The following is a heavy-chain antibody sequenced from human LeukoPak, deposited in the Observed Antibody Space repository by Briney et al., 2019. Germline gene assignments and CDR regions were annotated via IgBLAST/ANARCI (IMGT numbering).Heavy chain of an antibody. V-gene: IGHV1-2*02. CDR2: INPNTGGT. Sequence: ASVKVSCKASGYTFTGYFMHWVRQAPGQGLEWMGWINPNTGGTNFAQTFQGRVTMTRDTSISTAYMELSRLRSDDTAVYYCARDERYDSSGYPFDYWSQGTLVTVSS. J-gene: IGHJ4*02. CDR3: ARDERYDSSGYPFDY. D-gene: IGHD3-22*01. CDR1: GYTFTGYF.